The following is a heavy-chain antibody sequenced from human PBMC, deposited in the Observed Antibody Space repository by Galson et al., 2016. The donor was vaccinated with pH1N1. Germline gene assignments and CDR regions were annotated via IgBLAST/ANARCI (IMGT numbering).Heavy chain of an antibody. Sequence: SLRLSCAASGFTFSSYWINWVRQAPGKGLEWVANIKQDGSKIYYVDSVKGRFTISRDNAKNSLYLQMNSLRAEDTAVYYCARAIATADSLWGQGTLVTVSS. D-gene: IGHD6-13*01. V-gene: IGHV3-7*01. CDR1: GFTFSSYW. CDR2: IKQDGSKI. CDR3: ARAIATADSL. J-gene: IGHJ4*02.